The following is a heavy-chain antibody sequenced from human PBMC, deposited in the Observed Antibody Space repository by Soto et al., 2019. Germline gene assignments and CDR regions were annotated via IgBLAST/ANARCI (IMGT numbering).Heavy chain of an antibody. J-gene: IGHJ4*02. V-gene: IGHV1-69*05. Sequence: SVKVSCKASGGTFSSYAISGVRQPPGQGLEWMGGIIPIFGTYYADSVKGRFTISRDNSKNILYPHMISLRAEDTAVYYCAKERNSWYSSGSDSWGQGTLVTVSS. CDR1: GGTFSSYA. CDR2: IIPIFGT. CDR3: AKERNSWYSSGSDS. D-gene: IGHD2-15*01.